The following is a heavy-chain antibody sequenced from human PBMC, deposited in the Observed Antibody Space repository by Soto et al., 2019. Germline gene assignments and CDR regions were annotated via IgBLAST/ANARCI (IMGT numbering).Heavy chain of an antibody. CDR1: GFTFSDYV. D-gene: IGHD6-6*01. V-gene: IGHV3-23*01. Sequence: EVQLLESGGDLIQPGGSLRLSCAASGFTFSDYVMSWVRQTPGKGLEWVSGISGSGGRTFYADSVEGRFTVSRDNSKNTLYLQMNSLRAEDTAIYYCAMPAYSSSSTWGQGALVTVSS. CDR2: ISGSGGRT. J-gene: IGHJ5*02. CDR3: AMPAYSSSST.